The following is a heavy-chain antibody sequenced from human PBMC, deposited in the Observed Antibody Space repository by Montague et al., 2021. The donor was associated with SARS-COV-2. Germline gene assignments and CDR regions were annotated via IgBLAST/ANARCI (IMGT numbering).Heavy chain of an antibody. J-gene: IGHJ4*02. Sequence: TLSLTCTVSGGSISSGSYYWSWIRQPAGKGLEWIGRIYTSGTTDYSFSLKSRVTISVDTSKNQFSLKLTSVTAADTAVYYCARAHSGSWAHLDSWGQGGLVTVSS. CDR2: IYTSGTT. D-gene: IGHD5-12*01. V-gene: IGHV4-61*02. CDR1: GGSISSGSYY. CDR3: ARAHSGSWAHLDS.